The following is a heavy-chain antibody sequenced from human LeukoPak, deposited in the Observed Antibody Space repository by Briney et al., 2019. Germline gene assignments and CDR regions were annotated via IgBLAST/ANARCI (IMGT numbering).Heavy chain of an antibody. V-gene: IGHV3-21*01. J-gene: IGHJ6*02. CDR2: ISSSSSYI. D-gene: IGHD1-14*01. Sequence: PGGPLRLSCAASGFTFSAYSMNWVRQAPGKGLEWVSSISSSSSYIYYTDSVKGRFTTSRDNAKNSMYLQMNSLRAEDTAVYYCARDFTNHLYHYYYGMDVWGQGTTVTVSS. CDR1: GFTFSAYS. CDR3: ARDFTNHLYHYYYGMDV.